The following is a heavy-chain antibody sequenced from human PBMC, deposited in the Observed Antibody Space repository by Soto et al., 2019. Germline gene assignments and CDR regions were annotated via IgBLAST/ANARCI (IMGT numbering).Heavy chain of an antibody. CDR2: TYYRSKWFI. D-gene: IGHD3-10*01. J-gene: IGHJ4*02. Sequence: PSQTLSLTCAISGDSVSSNTATWNWIRQSPSRGLEWLGRTYYRSKWFIEYAVSVKSRITINPDTSKNQFSLQLNSVTPEDTAVYYCARGLPITIPSAEFGFWDEGVLVTVSS. CDR3: ARGLPITIPSAEFGF. CDR1: GDSVSSNTAT. V-gene: IGHV6-1*01.